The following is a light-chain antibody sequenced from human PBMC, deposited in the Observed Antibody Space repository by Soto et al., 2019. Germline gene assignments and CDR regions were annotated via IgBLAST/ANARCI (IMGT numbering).Light chain of an antibody. CDR1: QSVTSNS. Sequence: VLTQSSGILSLPPGEAAGLSCMASQSVTSNSLAWYQQKPGQAPRFLIYGASSRATGIPDRFSGSGSGTDFTLTISRLEPEDFAVYYCHQYGASPSTFGQGTKVDIK. CDR2: GAS. CDR3: HQYGASPST. J-gene: IGKJ1*01. V-gene: IGKV3-20*01.